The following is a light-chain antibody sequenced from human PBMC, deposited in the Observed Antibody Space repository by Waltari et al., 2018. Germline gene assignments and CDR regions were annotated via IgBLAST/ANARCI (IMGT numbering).Light chain of an antibody. V-gene: IGKV4-1*01. J-gene: IGKJ3*01. CDR1: KTILHSSNNKNE. CDR2: WAS. Sequence: DIVMTQSPDSLAVSLGERATINCKSSKTILHSSNNKNELAWYQQKPGQPPKLLIYWASTRESGVPDRFSGSGSGTDFTLTISSLQAEDVAVYYCQQYHNTPVTFGPGTKVDIE. CDR3: QQYHNTPVT.